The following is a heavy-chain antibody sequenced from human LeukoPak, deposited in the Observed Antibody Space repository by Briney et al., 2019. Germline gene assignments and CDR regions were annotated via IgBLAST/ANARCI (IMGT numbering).Heavy chain of an antibody. CDR1: GFTFSSYS. CDR2: ISSSSSYI. J-gene: IGHJ5*02. V-gene: IGHV3-21*01. CDR3: ARGATVTTLIINWFDP. D-gene: IGHD4-17*01. Sequence: GGSLRLSCAASGFTFSSYSMNWVRQAPGKGLEWVSSISSSSSYIYYADSVEGRFTISRDNAKNSLYLQMNSLRAEDAAVYYCARGATVTTLIINWFDPWGQGTLVTVSS.